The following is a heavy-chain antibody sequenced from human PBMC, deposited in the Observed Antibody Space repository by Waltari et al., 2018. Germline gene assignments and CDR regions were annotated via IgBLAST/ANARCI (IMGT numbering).Heavy chain of an antibody. J-gene: IGHJ5*02. V-gene: IGHV1-69*08. CDR3: ARMRGRNWNWFDP. CDR2: IIPIVGTA. CDR1: GGTFSSYA. Sequence: QVQLVQSGAEVKKPGSSVKVSCKASGGTFSSYAISWVRQAPGQGLEWMGRIIPIVGTANYAQKFQGRVTMTTDTSTSTAYMELRSLRSDDTAVYYCARMRGRNWNWFDPWGQGTLVTVSS. D-gene: IGHD1-20*01.